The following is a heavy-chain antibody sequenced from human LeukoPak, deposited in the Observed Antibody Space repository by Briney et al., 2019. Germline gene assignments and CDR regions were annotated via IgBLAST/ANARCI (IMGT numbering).Heavy chain of an antibody. CDR1: GGSISTYY. Sequence: SETLSLTCTVSGGSISTYYWSWIRQPPGRGLEWIGYIFYTGSTNYNPSLKSRVTISVDTSNKQFSLKLSSVTAADTAVYYCASRKGSYYFDYWGQGTLVTVSS. CDR3: ASRKGSYYFDY. V-gene: IGHV4-59*01. J-gene: IGHJ4*02. D-gene: IGHD1-26*01. CDR2: IFYTGST.